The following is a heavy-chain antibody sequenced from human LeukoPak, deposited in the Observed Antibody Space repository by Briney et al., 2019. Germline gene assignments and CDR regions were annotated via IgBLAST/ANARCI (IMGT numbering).Heavy chain of an antibody. CDR1: GVSFSGYY. Sequence: SETLSLTCAVSGVSFSGYYWSWIRQPPGMGLEWSGEINHSGSTNYNTSLERRATISVDTSKNQFSLKVSSVTAADTAVYYCARGLDSPRYYYYGMDVWGQGTTVTVSS. V-gene: IGHV4-34*01. D-gene: IGHD4-11*01. CDR3: ARGLDSPRYYYYGMDV. J-gene: IGHJ6*02. CDR2: INHSGST.